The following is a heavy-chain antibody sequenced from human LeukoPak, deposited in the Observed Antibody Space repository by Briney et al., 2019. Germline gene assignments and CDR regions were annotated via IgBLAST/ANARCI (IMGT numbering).Heavy chain of an antibody. Sequence: PGGSLRLSCAASGFTFSSYSMNWVRQAPGKGLEWVSYISSSSSTIYYADSVKGRFTISRDDAKNSLYLQMNSLRDEDTAVYYCARKRYGIQLWSDYWGQGTLVTVSS. D-gene: IGHD5-18*01. V-gene: IGHV3-48*02. J-gene: IGHJ4*02. CDR3: ARKRYGIQLWSDY. CDR2: ISSSSSTI. CDR1: GFTFSSYS.